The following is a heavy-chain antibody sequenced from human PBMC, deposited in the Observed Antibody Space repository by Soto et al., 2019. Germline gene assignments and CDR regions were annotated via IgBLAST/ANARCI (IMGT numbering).Heavy chain of an antibody. CDR2: ISYDGSNK. CDR3: AKDGRELLVEYYFDY. Sequence: VQLVESGGGVVQPGRSLRLSCAASGFTFSSYGMHWVRQAPGKGLEWVAVISYDGSNKYYADSVKGRFTISRDNSKNTLYLQMNSLRAEDTAVYYCAKDGRELLVEYYFDYWGQGTLVTVSS. D-gene: IGHD1-26*01. J-gene: IGHJ4*02. V-gene: IGHV3-30*18. CDR1: GFTFSSYG.